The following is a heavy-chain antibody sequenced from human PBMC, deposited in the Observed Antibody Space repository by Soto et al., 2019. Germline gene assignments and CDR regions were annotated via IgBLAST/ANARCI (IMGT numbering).Heavy chain of an antibody. CDR2: INHSGST. J-gene: IGHJ4*02. Sequence: QVQLQQWGAGLLKPSETLSLTCAVYGGSFSGYYWSWIRQPPGKGLEWIGEINHSGSTNYNPSLKSRVTRPVDTSKNQFSLKRSSVTAADTAVYYCARFYGDYESPDYFDYWGQGTLVTVSS. D-gene: IGHD4-17*01. V-gene: IGHV4-34*01. CDR1: GGSFSGYY. CDR3: ARFYGDYESPDYFDY.